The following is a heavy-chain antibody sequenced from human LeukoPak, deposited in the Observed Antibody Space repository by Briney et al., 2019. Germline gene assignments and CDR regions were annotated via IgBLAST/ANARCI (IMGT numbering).Heavy chain of an antibody. J-gene: IGHJ4*02. CDR2: IYTSGST. V-gene: IGHV4-4*07. CDR1: GGSISYYY. CDR3: AREAIAAPYPDY. D-gene: IGHD6-13*01. Sequence: SETLSLTCTVSGGSISYYYWTWIRQPAGKGLEWIGRIYTSGSTSYNPSLKSRVTMSVDTPKNQFSLKLSSVTAADTAVYYCAREAIAAPYPDYWGRGTLVTVSS.